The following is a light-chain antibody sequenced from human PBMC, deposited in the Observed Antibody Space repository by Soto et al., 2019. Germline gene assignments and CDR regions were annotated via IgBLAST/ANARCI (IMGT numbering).Light chain of an antibody. CDR3: SSYIASSTSVA. CDR1: SSDVGGYNF. Sequence: QSALTQPASVSGSPGQSMTISCTGTSSDVGGYNFVSWYQHHPGKAPKLMIYDVSNRPSGVSNRFSGSKSGNTASLTISGLQAEDEADYYCSSYIASSTSVAFGGGTKLTVL. CDR2: DVS. V-gene: IGLV2-14*03. J-gene: IGLJ2*01.